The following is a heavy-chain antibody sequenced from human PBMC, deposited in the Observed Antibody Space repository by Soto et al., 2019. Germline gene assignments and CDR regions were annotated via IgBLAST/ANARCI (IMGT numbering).Heavy chain of an antibody. CDR3: ARGRGVLLWFGELSPAGY. Sequence: QVQLQQWGAGLLKPSETLSLTCAVYGGSFSGYYWSWIRQPPGKGLEWIGEINHSGSTNYNPSLKSRVSISVDTSKIQFSLKLSSVTAADTAVYYCARGRGVLLWFGELSPAGYWGQGTLVTVSS. V-gene: IGHV4-34*01. CDR1: GGSFSGYY. D-gene: IGHD3-10*01. J-gene: IGHJ4*02. CDR2: INHSGST.